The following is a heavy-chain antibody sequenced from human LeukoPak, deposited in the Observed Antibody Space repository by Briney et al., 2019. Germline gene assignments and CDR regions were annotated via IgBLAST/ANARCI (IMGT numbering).Heavy chain of an antibody. V-gene: IGHV1-69*06. CDR3: ASLGYCSSTSCYLFDY. J-gene: IGHJ4*02. D-gene: IGHD2-2*01. CDR1: GGTFSSYA. Sequence: ASVKVSCKASGGTFSSYAISLVRQAPGQGLEWMGRIIPIFGTANYAQKFQGRVTITADKSTSTAYMELSSLRSQDTAVYYCASLGYCSSTSCYLFDYWGQGTLVTVSS. CDR2: IIPIFGTA.